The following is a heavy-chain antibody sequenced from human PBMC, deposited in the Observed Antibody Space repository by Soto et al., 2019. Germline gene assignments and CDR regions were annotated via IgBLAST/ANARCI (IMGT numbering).Heavy chain of an antibody. J-gene: IGHJ4*02. D-gene: IGHD4-17*01. CDR2: IKQDGSEK. V-gene: IGHV3-7*03. CDR3: ARVIITVTPFFDY. CDR1: GFTFSSYW. Sequence: EVQLVASGGGLVQPGGSLRLSCAASGFTFSSYWMSWVRQAPGKGLEWVANIKQDGSEKYYVDSVKGRFTISRDNAKNSLYLQMNSLRAEDTAVYYCARVIITVTPFFDYWGQGTLVTVSS.